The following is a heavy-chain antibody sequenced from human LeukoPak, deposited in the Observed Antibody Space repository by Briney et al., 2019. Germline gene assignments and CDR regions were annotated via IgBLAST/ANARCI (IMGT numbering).Heavy chain of an antibody. D-gene: IGHD6-6*01. CDR2: INPNSGGT. V-gene: IGHV1-2*02. Sequence: ASVKVSCKASGYTFTGYYLHWVRQAPGEGLEWMGWINPNSGGTNYAQKFQDRVTMTRDTSISTAYMELSGLRSDDTAVYYCARHRAYSSSSPFDYWGQGTLVTVSS. CDR1: GYTFTGYY. CDR3: ARHRAYSSSSPFDY. J-gene: IGHJ4*02.